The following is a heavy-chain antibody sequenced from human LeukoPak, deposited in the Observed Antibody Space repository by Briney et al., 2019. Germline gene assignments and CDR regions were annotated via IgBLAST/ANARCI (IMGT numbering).Heavy chain of an antibody. J-gene: IGHJ4*02. CDR2: ISSSSSSI. CDR3: ARDDLRGYSSSWYGIFDY. Sequence: PGGSLRLSCAASGFIFKDYWMNWVRQAPGKGLEWVSSISSSSSSIYYAASVKGRFTISRDNAKNSLYLQMNSLRAEDTAVYYCARDDLRGYSSSWYGIFDYWGQGTLVTVSS. V-gene: IGHV3-21*01. CDR1: GFIFKDYW. D-gene: IGHD6-13*01.